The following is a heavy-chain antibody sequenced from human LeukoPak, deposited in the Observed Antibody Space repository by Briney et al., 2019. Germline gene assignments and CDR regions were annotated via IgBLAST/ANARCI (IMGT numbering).Heavy chain of an antibody. CDR1: GGSFSGYY. CDR3: ARVDRASDIVAHLDY. J-gene: IGHJ4*02. Sequence: SETLSLTCAVSGGSFSGYYWSWIRQPPGKGLEWIGYIYHSGSTYYNPSLKSRVTISVDRSKNQFSLKLSSVTAADTAVYYCARVDRASDIVAHLDYWGQGTLVTVSS. CDR2: IYHSGST. D-gene: IGHD5-12*01. V-gene: IGHV4-30-2*01.